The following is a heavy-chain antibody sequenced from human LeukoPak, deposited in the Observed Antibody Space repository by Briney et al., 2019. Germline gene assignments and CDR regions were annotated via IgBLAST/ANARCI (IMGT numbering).Heavy chain of an antibody. J-gene: IGHJ4*02. CDR1: GFTFSGSA. CDR3: ARVSRWALNHNPHY. Sequence: GGSLKLSCAASGFTFSGSAMHWVRQASGKGLEWVGRIRSKANSYATAYAASVKGRFTISRDDSKNTAYLQMNSLKTEDTAVYYCARVSRWALNHNPHYWGQGTLVTVSS. D-gene: IGHD1-14*01. V-gene: IGHV3-73*01. CDR2: IRSKANSYAT.